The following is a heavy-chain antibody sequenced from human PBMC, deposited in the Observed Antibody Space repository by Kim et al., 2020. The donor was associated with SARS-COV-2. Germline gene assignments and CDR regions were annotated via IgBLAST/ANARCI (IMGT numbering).Heavy chain of an antibody. CDR1: GFTFSSYG. Sequence: GGSLRLSCAASGFTFSSYGMHWVRQAPGKGLEWVAVIWYDGSNKYYADSVKGRFTISRDNSKNTLYLQMNSLRAEDTAVYYCAKVHGSGGCCSGGSCPKGGMDVWGQGTTVNVSS. CDR3: AKVHGSGGCCSGGSCPKGGMDV. D-gene: IGHD2-15*01. CDR2: IWYDGSNK. J-gene: IGHJ6*02. V-gene: IGHV3-33*06.